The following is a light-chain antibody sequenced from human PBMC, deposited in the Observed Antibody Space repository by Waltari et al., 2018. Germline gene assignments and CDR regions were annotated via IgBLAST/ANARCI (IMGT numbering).Light chain of an antibody. CDR3: HQYNNWPPYT. CDR2: GAS. Sequence: EVVMTQSPATLSVSPGERATLSCRASQNVNSNVAWYQQKPGQAPRLLIYGASSTATGIPARFSGSGSGTEFTLTISSLQSEYFAVYYCHQYNNWPPYTFGQGTKLEIK. J-gene: IGKJ2*01. CDR1: QNVNSN. V-gene: IGKV3-15*01.